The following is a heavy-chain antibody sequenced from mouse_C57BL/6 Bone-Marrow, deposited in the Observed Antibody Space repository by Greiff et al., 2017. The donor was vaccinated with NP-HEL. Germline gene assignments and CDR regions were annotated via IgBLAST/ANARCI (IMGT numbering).Heavy chain of an antibody. J-gene: IGHJ3*01. CDR3: ARLGLAWFAY. CDR1: GFTFSSYC. CDR2: ISSGGSYT. V-gene: IGHV5-6*01. Sequence: EVKLQESGGDLVKPGGSLKLSCAASGFTFSSYCMSWVRQTPDKRLEWVATISSGGSYTYYPDSVKGRFTISRDNAKNTLYLQMSSLKSEDTAMYYCARLGLAWFAYWGQGTLVTVSA. D-gene: IGHD6-1*01.